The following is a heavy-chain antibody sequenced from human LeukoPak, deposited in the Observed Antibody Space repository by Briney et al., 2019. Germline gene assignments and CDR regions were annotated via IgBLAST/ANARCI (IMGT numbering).Heavy chain of an antibody. Sequence: PGGSLRLSCAASGFTFSSYSMNWVRQAPGKALEWVSSISSSSSYIYYADSVKGRFTISRDNAKNSLYLQMNSLRAEDTAVYYCARETLDYYGSGSYPAAFDIWGQGTMVTVSS. J-gene: IGHJ3*02. V-gene: IGHV3-21*01. CDR3: ARETLDYYGSGSYPAAFDI. D-gene: IGHD3-10*01. CDR1: GFTFSSYS. CDR2: ISSSSSYI.